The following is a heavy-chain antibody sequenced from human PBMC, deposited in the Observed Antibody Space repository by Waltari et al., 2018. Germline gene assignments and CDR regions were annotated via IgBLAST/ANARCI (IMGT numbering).Heavy chain of an antibody. V-gene: IGHV3-74*01. D-gene: IGHD5-12*01. Sequence: EVQLVESGGDLVQPGGSLRLSCDASGFVLGSYWMHWGRQVPGKGLVWVSRISSDGGTTNYADSVKGRFTISRDNAKNTLYLQMNSLSAEDTAVYYCARGASGYGNFDCWGQGTLVTVSS. J-gene: IGHJ4*02. CDR1: GFVLGSYW. CDR2: ISSDGGTT. CDR3: ARGASGYGNFDC.